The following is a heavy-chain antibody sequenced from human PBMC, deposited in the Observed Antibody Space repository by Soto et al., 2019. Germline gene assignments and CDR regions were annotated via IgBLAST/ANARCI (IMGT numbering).Heavy chain of an antibody. CDR1: GFTFSSYA. Sequence: QVQLVESGGGVVQPGRSLRLSCAASGFTFSSYAMHWVRQAPGKGLEWVAVISYDGSNKYYADSVKGRFTISRDNSKDTSYQQIKIQRADDTTVYYWARDRWVYDPRLYYYGMDVWGRGSTVTVS. CDR3: ARDRWVYDPRLYYYGMDV. CDR2: ISYDGSNK. J-gene: IGHJ6*02. D-gene: IGHD3-22*01. V-gene: IGHV3-30-3*01.